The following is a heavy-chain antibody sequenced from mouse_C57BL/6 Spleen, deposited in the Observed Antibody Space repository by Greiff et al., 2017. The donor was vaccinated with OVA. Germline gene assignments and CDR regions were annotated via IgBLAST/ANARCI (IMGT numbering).Heavy chain of an antibody. CDR3: TTYDLTGIAY. CDR1: GFNIKDDY. V-gene: IGHV14-4*01. D-gene: IGHD2-3*01. Sequence: EVQLQQSGAELVRPGASVKLSCTASGFNIKDDYMHWVKQRPEQGLEWIGWIDPENGDTEYASKFQGKATITADTSSNTAYLQLSSLTSEDTAVYYCTTYDLTGIAYWGQGTLVTVSA. CDR2: IDPENGDT. J-gene: IGHJ3*01.